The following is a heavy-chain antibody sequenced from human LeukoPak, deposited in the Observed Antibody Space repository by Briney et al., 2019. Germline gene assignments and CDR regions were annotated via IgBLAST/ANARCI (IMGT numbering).Heavy chain of an antibody. CDR1: GFTFSSYG. V-gene: IGHV3-30*18. CDR2: ISHDGSNE. D-gene: IGHD3-10*01. J-gene: IGHJ4*02. CDR3: TKEGYYGSGSFPDS. Sequence: GGSLRLSCEASGFTFSSYGMHWVRRAPGKGLEWMTVISHDGSNEYYVDSVKGRFTISRDNSKSTLYLQMNSLRVEDTAVYYCTKEGYYGSGSFPDSWGQGTLVTVPS.